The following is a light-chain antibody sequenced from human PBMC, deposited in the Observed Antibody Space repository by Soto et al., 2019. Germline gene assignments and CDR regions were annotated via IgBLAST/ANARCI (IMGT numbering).Light chain of an antibody. CDR1: SSNIGTHT. J-gene: IGLJ1*01. CDR3: AAWDDSLNGYV. V-gene: IGLV1-44*01. CDR2: STS. Sequence: QSVLTRPPSASGTPGQRVTISCSGSSSNIGTHTVNWYQQLPGTAPKLLIYSTSQRPSGVPDRFSGSKSGTSASLAISGLQSEDEADYYCAAWDDSLNGYVFGIGTKLTVL.